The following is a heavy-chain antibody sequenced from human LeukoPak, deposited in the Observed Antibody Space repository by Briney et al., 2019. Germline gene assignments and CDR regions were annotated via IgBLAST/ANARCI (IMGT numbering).Heavy chain of an antibody. D-gene: IGHD3-22*01. CDR2: ISGSGGST. CDR3: ARDTYYYDSSGYLFDY. Sequence: GGSLRLSCAASGFTFSSYAMSWVRQAPGKGLEWVSVISGSGGSTYYADSVEGRFTISRDNSKNTLYLQMNSLRAEDTAVYYCARDTYYYDSSGYLFDYWGQGTLVTVSS. CDR1: GFTFSSYA. V-gene: IGHV3-23*01. J-gene: IGHJ4*02.